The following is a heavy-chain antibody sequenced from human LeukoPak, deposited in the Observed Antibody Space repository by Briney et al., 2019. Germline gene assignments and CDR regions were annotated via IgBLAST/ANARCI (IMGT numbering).Heavy chain of an antibody. CDR1: GFTFSSYG. Sequence: GSLRLSCAASGFTFSSYGMHWVRQAPGKGLEWVAVISYDGSNKYYADSVKGRFTISRDNSKNTLYLQMNSLRAEDTAVYYCAKDCDYGDYVCFDYWGQGTLVTVSS. CDR3: AKDCDYGDYVCFDY. CDR2: ISYDGSNK. D-gene: IGHD4-17*01. J-gene: IGHJ4*02. V-gene: IGHV3-30*18.